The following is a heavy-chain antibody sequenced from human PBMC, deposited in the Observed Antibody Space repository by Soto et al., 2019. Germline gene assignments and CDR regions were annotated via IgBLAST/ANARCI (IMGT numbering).Heavy chain of an antibody. CDR1: GGSLNRAGYF. D-gene: IGHD3-10*01. CDR3: SRERGVDFRGFDP. Sequence: SETLSLTCTVSGGSLNRAGYFWTWIRPHPGKGLEWIGYIYYTGSTYYNPALESRVTISVDTSKNQFSLKLSSVTAAETAVYYCSRERGVDFRGFDPWGQGTLVTVSS. J-gene: IGHJ5*02. V-gene: IGHV4-31*03. CDR2: IYYTGST.